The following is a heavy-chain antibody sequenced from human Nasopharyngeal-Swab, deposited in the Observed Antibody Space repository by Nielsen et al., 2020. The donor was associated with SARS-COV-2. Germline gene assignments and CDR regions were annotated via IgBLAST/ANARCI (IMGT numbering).Heavy chain of an antibody. D-gene: IGHD1-26*01. CDR1: GGSMRSYY. J-gene: IGHJ3*02. V-gene: IGHV4-59*08. Sequence: SETLSLTCTVSGGSMRSYYWNWTRQPPGKGLEWIGHIFYSGSTNYNPSLKSRVTISIDTSRNQFSLKLSSVTAADTAVYYCARLLSGTKPPHDAFDIWGQGTMVTVSS. CDR2: IFYSGST. CDR3: ARLLSGTKPPHDAFDI.